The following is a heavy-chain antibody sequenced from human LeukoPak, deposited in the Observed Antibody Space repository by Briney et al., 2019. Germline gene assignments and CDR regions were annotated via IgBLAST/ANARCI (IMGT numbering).Heavy chain of an antibody. CDR1: GFTFSNYW. J-gene: IGHJ4*02. V-gene: IGHV3-11*01. CDR3: ARDGHAYGRGSPHY. CDR2: ISSSGSTK. Sequence: GGSLRLSCAASGFTFSNYWMTWVRQAPGKGLEWVSYISSSGSTKYYADSVKGRFTISRDNAKNSYLQMNSLRAEDTAMYYCARDGHAYGRGSPHYWGQGTLVTVSS. D-gene: IGHD3-10*01.